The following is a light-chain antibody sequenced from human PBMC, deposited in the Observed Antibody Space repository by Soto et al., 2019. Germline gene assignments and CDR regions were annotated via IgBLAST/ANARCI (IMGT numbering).Light chain of an antibody. CDR1: ASNVGTQF. J-gene: IGLJ2*01. Sequence: SVLTQPPSVSAAPGQRVTISCSGSASNVGTQFVSWYQQRPGAAPKLLIYDNAKRPSEIPDRFSGSKSDTSATLTITGVQTGDEADYYCGTWDTGLSAGVFGGGTKLTVL. CDR3: GTWDTGLSAGV. V-gene: IGLV1-51*01. CDR2: DNA.